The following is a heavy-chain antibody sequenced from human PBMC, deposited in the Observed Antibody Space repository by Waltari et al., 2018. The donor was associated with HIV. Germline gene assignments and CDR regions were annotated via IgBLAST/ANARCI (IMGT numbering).Heavy chain of an antibody. J-gene: IGHJ3*02. CDR1: GGSISSYY. Sequence: QVQLQESGPGLVKPSETLSLTCTVSGGSISSYYWSWIRQPPGKGLEWIGYIYYSGSTNYNPSLKSRVTISVDTSKNQFSLKLSAVTAADTAVYYCARASRVDTAMGMDDAFDIWGQGTMVTVSS. CDR3: ARASRVDTAMGMDDAFDI. CDR2: IYYSGST. V-gene: IGHV4-59*08. D-gene: IGHD5-18*01.